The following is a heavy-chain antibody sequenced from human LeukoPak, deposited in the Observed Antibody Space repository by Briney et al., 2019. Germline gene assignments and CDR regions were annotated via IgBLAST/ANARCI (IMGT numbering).Heavy chain of an antibody. CDR1: GFSFADEA. D-gene: IGHD2-21*01. Sequence: GRSLRLSCTTSGFSFADEALSWVRQAPGKGLEWVSAISVSGNTYHADSVKGRFTISRDSSKNTLYLQMNRLRAEDAAVYYCAKAPVTTCSGAYCYPFDYWGQGTLVTVSS. CDR2: ISVSGNT. J-gene: IGHJ4*02. V-gene: IGHV3-23*01. CDR3: AKAPVTTCSGAYCYPFDY.